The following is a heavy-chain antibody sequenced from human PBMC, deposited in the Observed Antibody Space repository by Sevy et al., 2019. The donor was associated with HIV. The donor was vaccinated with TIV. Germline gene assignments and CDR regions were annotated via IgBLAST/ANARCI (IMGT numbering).Heavy chain of an antibody. J-gene: IGHJ5*02. D-gene: IGHD5-12*01. CDR2: IHPNSAGT. V-gene: IGHV1-2*02. CDR1: GYTFTDYY. CDR3: ATYSDYGGAFDP. Sequence: ASVKVSCKASGYTFTDYYMHWVRQAPGQGLEWMGWIHPNSAGTNYAQKFQGRVTMTRDTSISTAYMEMSRLRSDDTALYYCATYSDYGGAFDPWGQGTLVTVSS.